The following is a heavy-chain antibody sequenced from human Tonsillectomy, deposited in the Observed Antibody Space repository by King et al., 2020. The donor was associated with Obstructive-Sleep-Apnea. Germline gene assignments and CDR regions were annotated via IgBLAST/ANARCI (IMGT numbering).Heavy chain of an antibody. D-gene: IGHD4-23*01. CDR2: INHSGST. V-gene: IGHV4-34*01. Sequence: VQLQQWGAGLLKPSENLSLTCVVYGGSFTGYYWSWIRQPPGKGLEWIGEINHSGSTHYNPSLKSRVTISIDTSKNQLSLRLSSVTAADTAVYYCARGPDYGGYNWFDPWGQGTLVTVSS. CDR3: ARGPDYGGYNWFDP. J-gene: IGHJ5*02. CDR1: GGSFTGYY.